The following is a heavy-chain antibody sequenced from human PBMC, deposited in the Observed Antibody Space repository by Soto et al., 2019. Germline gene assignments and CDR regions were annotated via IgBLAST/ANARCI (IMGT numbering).Heavy chain of an antibody. CDR1: GGSISSSSYY. CDR3: ARQSYGDYVDFDY. D-gene: IGHD4-17*01. CDR2: IYYSGST. V-gene: IGHV4-39*01. J-gene: IGHJ4*02. Sequence: SETLSLTCTVSGGSISSSSYYWGWIRQPPGKGLEWIGSIYYSGSTYYNPSLKSRVTISVDTSKNQFSLKLSSVTAADTAVYYCARQSYGDYVDFDYWGQGTLVTVSS.